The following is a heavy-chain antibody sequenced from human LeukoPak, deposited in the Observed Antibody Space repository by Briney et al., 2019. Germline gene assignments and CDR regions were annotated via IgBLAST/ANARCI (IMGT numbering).Heavy chain of an antibody. CDR3: AREGSSGWGKKIDY. V-gene: IGHV4-38-2*02. CDR2: MYHSGST. D-gene: IGHD6-19*01. J-gene: IGHJ4*02. CDR1: GYSISNNYY. Sequence: SETLSLTCSVSGYSISNNYYWGWIRQSPGKGLEWIGSMYHSGSTYYNPSLKSRVTISVDTSKNQFSLKLSSVTAADTALYFCAREGSSGWGKKIDYWGQGTLVTVSS.